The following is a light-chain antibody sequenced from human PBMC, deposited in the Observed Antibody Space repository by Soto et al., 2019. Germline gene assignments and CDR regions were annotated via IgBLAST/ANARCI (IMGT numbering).Light chain of an antibody. Sequence: AIQMTQSPSSLSASVGDRVTITCRASQGIRTELGWYQQKPGKAPKLLIYGASTLQGGVPSRISGSGSGTDFTLTISSLQPDDFATYYCQQYNSSPLTFGGGTKVEIK. CDR1: QGIRTE. CDR2: GAS. J-gene: IGKJ4*01. CDR3: QQYNSSPLT. V-gene: IGKV1-6*01.